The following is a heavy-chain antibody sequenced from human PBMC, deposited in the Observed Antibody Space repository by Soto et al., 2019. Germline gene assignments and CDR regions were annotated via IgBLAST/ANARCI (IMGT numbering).Heavy chain of an antibody. D-gene: IGHD6-19*01. Sequence: QITLKESGPTLVKPTQTLTLTCTFSGFSLSTSGVGVGWIRQPPGKALEWLALIYWNDDKRYSPSLKSRLTITKDTSKNQVVLTMTNMDTVDTATYYCAHTRCSGWYPPFDYWGQGTLVTVSS. J-gene: IGHJ4*02. CDR3: AHTRCSGWYPPFDY. CDR1: GFSLSTSGVG. CDR2: IYWNDDK. V-gene: IGHV2-5*01.